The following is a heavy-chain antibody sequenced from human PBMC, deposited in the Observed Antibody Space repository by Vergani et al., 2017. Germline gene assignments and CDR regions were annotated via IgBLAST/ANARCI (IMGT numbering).Heavy chain of an antibody. V-gene: IGHV3-15*02. CDR3: STRLVHVGLNYSEY. Sequence: EVQLVESGGTLVRPGGSLRLSCAASGFIFKDIWMTWVRQAPGKGLEWVGRIEGKTGGGTVDYAAGVKGRFIISRDDPKYTLYLQMNNLRPEDSGIYYCSTRLVHVGLNYSEYWGQGTLVTVSS. CDR2: IEGKTGGGTV. CDR1: GFIFKDIW. D-gene: IGHD6-6*01. J-gene: IGHJ4*02.